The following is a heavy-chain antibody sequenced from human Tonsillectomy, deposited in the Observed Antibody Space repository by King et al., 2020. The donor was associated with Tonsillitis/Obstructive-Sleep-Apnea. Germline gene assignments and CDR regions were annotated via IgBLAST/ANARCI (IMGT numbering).Heavy chain of an antibody. D-gene: IGHD1/OR15-1a*01. CDR1: GDSISSYY. CDR2: IYYTGST. Sequence: QLQESGPGLVKPSETLSLTCTVSGDSISSYYWNWIRQPQGKGLEWIGYIYYTGSTNYKSSLKSRVTISIDASKKQFSLKLRSVTAADTAVYYCARDGEHSALAMWGQGTMVTVSS. J-gene: IGHJ3*02. V-gene: IGHV4-59*01. CDR3: ARDGEHSALAM.